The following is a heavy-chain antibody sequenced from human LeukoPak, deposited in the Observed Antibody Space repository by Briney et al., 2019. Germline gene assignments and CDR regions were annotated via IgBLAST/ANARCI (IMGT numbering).Heavy chain of an antibody. Sequence: ASVNVSCKASGYTFTSYGISGVRQAPGQGLEWMGWISAYNGNTNYAQKLQGRVTMTTDTSTSTAYMELRSLRSDDTAVYYCARDLAYNYGDPHYFDYWGQGTLVTVSS. CDR1: GYTFTSYG. J-gene: IGHJ4*02. V-gene: IGHV1-18*01. D-gene: IGHD5-24*01. CDR2: ISAYNGNT. CDR3: ARDLAYNYGDPHYFDY.